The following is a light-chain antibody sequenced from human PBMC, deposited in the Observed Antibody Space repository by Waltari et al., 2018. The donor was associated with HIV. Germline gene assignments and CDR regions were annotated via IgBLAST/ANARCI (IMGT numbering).Light chain of an antibody. J-gene: IGLJ3*02. Sequence: QSVLTQPPSASGTPGQTVIISSPGTRPNLGSNTFNWYQQFPGSAPTLLIYSNNQRPSAVPDRFSGSKSGSAASLAISGLKSEDEADYHCATWDDALSGPVFGAGTKLTV. CDR1: RPNLGSNT. CDR2: SNN. CDR3: ATWDDALSGPV. V-gene: IGLV1-44*01.